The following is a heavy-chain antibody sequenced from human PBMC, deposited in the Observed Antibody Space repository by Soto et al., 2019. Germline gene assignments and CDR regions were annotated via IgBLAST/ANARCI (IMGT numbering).Heavy chain of an antibody. V-gene: IGHV3-30*18. J-gene: IGHJ4*02. D-gene: IGHD1-26*01. Sequence: PGGSLRLSCAASGFTFSSYGMHWVRQAPGKGLEWVAVISYDGSNKYYADSVKGRFTISRDNSKNTLYLQMNSLRAEDTAVYYCAKDRPYRRSWPLDYWGQGTLVTVSS. CDR3: AKDRPYRRSWPLDY. CDR1: GFTFSSYG. CDR2: ISYDGSNK.